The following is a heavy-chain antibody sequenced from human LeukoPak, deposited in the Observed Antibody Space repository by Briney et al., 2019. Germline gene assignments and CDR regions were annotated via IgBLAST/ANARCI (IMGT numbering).Heavy chain of an antibody. D-gene: IGHD4-17*01. V-gene: IGHV4-30-4*01. J-gene: IGHJ4*02. CDR3: ARGPTVTTDY. CDR1: GGSISSRDYN. Sequence: SSETLSLTCTVSGGSISSRDYNWNWIRQPPGKGLEWIGFIHYSGSTYYNPSLKSRLTMSLDTSKNQFSLKLSSVSAADTAVYYCARGPTVTTDYWGQGTLVTDSS. CDR2: IHYSGST.